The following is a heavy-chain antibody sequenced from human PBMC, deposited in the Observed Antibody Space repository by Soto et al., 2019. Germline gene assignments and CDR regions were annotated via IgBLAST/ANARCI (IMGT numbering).Heavy chain of an antibody. Sequence: VQLVESGGGLVQRGGSLRLSCAASGFTFSIYSMNWVRQAPGKGLEWVSYITSSSSTIYYAVSVKGRFTISRDNAKNSRYLQMNSRAADDTAVEYCARAHCSGGHCYSGSDLDYWGQRILVTVSS. CDR3: ARAHCSGGHCYSGSDLDY. CDR1: GFTFSIYS. D-gene: IGHD2-15*01. V-gene: IGHV3-48*01. J-gene: IGHJ4*02. CDR2: ITSSSSTI.